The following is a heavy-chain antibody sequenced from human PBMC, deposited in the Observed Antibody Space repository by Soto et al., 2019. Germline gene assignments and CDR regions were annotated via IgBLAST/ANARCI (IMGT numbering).Heavy chain of an antibody. V-gene: IGHV5-51*01. CDR1: GYIFTSYW. J-gene: IGHJ4*02. CDR3: ASYHVDNIGYQADY. D-gene: IGHD3-22*01. CDR2: IYPGDSDT. Sequence: GESLKISCKGSGYIFTSYWIAWVRQMPGKGLEWMGIIYPGDSDTRYSPSFQGQVTISVDRSISTAYLQWSSLKASDTAMYYCASYHVDNIGYQADYWGPGTLVTFSS.